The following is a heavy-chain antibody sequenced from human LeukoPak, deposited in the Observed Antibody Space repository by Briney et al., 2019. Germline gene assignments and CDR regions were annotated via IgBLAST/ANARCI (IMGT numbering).Heavy chain of an antibody. CDR2: INPSGGST. Sequence: ASVKVSCKASGYTFTNYYMHWLRQAPGQGLEWMGIINPSGGSTSYAQKFQGRVTMTRDTSTSTVYMELSSLRSEDTAAYYCARDNGDFWSGSNRWGQGTLVTVSS. CDR3: ARDNGDFWSGSNR. D-gene: IGHD3-3*01. J-gene: IGHJ4*02. CDR1: GYTFTNYY. V-gene: IGHV1-46*01.